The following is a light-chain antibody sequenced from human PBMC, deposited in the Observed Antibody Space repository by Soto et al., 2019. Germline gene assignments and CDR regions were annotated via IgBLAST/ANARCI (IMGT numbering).Light chain of an antibody. CDR2: EVS. J-gene: IGLJ2*01. CDR1: SSDVGGYNY. CDR3: SSYAGSNGGV. V-gene: IGLV2-8*01. Sequence: QSALTQPPSASGSPGQSVTISCTGTSSDVGGYNYVSWYQQHPGKAPKIMIYEVSKRPSGVPDRFSGSKSGNTASLTVSGLQAEDEADYYCSSYAGSNGGVFGGGTKLTVL.